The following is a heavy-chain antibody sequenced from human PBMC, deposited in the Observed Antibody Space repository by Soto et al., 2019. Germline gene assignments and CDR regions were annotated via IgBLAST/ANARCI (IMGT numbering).Heavy chain of an antibody. CDR2: ISGSGGST. Sequence: EVQLLESGGGLVQPGGSLRLSCAASGFTFSSFAMSWVRQAPGKGLEWVSAISGSGGSTYYADSVKGRFTISRDNSKNSLYLKLNHLRAEDKAVYYCAKDMGGITMVRGVIDYWGQGTLVTVSS. D-gene: IGHD3-10*01. V-gene: IGHV3-23*01. CDR1: GFTFSSFA. CDR3: AKDMGGITMVRGVIDY. J-gene: IGHJ4*02.